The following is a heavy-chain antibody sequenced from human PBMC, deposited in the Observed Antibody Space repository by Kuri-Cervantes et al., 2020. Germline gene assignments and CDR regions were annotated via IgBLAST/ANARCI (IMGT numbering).Heavy chain of an antibody. CDR2: IYSSGIT. CDR3: VRLFGIAAAGQIDY. J-gene: IGHJ4*02. Sequence: ESLKISCPVSGGSITGYYWSWIRQPAGKGLEWIGHIYSSGITNYNPSLKSRVTISVDKSKNQFSLKLSSVTAADTAVYYCVRLFGIAAAGQIDYWGQGSLVTVSS. CDR1: GGSITGYY. D-gene: IGHD6-13*01. V-gene: IGHV4-4*07.